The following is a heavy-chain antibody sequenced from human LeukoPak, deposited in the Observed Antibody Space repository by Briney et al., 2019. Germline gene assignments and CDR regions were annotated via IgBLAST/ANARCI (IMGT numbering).Heavy chain of an antibody. J-gene: IGHJ4*02. Sequence: PSETLSLTCAVYGGSFSGYYWSWIRQPPGKGLEWIGYIYYSGSTYYSPSLRSRVTISVDTSKNQFSLKLSSVTAADTAVYYCARSFRGSDGDFDYWGQGTQVTVSS. V-gene: IGHV4-59*08. CDR3: ARSFRGSDGDFDY. D-gene: IGHD5-12*01. CDR2: IYYSGST. CDR1: GGSFSGYY.